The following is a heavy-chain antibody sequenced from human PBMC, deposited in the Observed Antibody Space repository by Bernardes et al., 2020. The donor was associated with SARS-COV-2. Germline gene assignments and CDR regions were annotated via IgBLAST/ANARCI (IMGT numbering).Heavy chain of an antibody. Sequence: GGSLRLSCTASGFTFSRKWMHWVRQAPGKGLVWVSRLNSDGSDITYADSVKGRFTISRDNAKNTLYLQMNSLRAEDTAVYFCAREGYWSLDYWGQGILVTVSS. CDR1: GFTFSRKW. CDR2: LNSDGSDI. CDR3: AREGYWSLDY. J-gene: IGHJ4*02. D-gene: IGHD1-1*01. V-gene: IGHV3-74*01.